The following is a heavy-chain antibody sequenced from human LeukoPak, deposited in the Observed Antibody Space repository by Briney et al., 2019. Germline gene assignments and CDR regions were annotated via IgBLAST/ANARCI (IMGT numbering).Heavy chain of an antibody. CDR2: ISYDGSNK. CDR1: GFTFSSYA. CDR3: ARDQDYYDSSPSLDY. Sequence: PGGSLRLSCAASGFTFSSYAMHWVRQAPGKGLEWVAVISYDGSNKYYADSVKGRFTISRDNSKNTLYLQMNSLRAEDTAVYYCARDQDYYDSSPSLDYWGQGTLVTVSS. V-gene: IGHV3-30-3*01. J-gene: IGHJ4*02. D-gene: IGHD3-22*01.